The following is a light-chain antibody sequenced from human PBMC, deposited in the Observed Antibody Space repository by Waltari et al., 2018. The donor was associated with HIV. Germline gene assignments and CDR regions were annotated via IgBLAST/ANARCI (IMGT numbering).Light chain of an antibody. J-gene: IGLJ2*01. CDR2: DVR. CDR3: SSYTSSSTL. CDR1: SSDVGGYNY. V-gene: IGLV2-14*03. Sequence: QSALTQPASVSGSPGQSITISCTGTSSDVGGYNYVSWYQQHPDKAPKLMIYDVRNRPSGVSTRFSGSKTGNTASLTISGLQAEDEADYYCSSYTSSSTLFGGGTKLTVL.